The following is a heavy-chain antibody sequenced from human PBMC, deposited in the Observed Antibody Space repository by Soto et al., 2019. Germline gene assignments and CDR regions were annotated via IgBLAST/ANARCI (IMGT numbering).Heavy chain of an antibody. J-gene: IGHJ4*02. V-gene: IGHV4-4*07. CDR2: IYTSGST. D-gene: IGHD1-26*01. Sequence: QVQLQESGPGLVKPSETLSLTCTVSGDSMTKYYWSWIRQPAGKGLGWIGRIYTSGSTNYNPSLKSRVTMSLDTSNSHFSLKLMSVTAADTAVYYCARTVGAAYYFDFWGQGALVTVSS. CDR3: ARTVGAAYYFDF. CDR1: GDSMTKYY.